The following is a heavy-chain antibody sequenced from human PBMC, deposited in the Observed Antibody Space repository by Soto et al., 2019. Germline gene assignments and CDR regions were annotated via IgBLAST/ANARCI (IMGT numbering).Heavy chain of an antibody. CDR2: IIPIFGTA. V-gene: IGHV1-69*01. D-gene: IGHD6-13*01. CDR1: GGTFSSYA. CDR3: VRGKWRYSSSWYNWFDP. J-gene: IGHJ5*02. Sequence: QVQLVQSGAEVKKPGSSVKVSCKASGGTFSSYAISWVRQAPGQGLEWMGGIIPIFGTANYAQKFQGRVTITADESTSTAYMELSSLRSEDTAVYYCVRGKWRYSSSWYNWFDPWGQGTLVTVSS.